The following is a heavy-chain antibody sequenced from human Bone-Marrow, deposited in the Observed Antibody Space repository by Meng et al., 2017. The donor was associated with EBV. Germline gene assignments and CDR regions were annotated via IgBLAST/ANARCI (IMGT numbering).Heavy chain of an antibody. CDR2: LIPMSDAP. CDR1: GGTFRSDA. J-gene: IGHJ4*02. Sequence: QVEVVQSVAVVKKPGSSVKFSCKTSGGTFRSDAVTWVRQAPGQGLEWMGGLIPMSDAPHYAQKFQGRVTITADESTSTHYMDLSGLRSEDTAVYYCASESGRGFTPDYWGQGTLVTVPS. CDR3: ASESGRGFTPDY. V-gene: IGHV1-69*01. D-gene: IGHD3-10*01.